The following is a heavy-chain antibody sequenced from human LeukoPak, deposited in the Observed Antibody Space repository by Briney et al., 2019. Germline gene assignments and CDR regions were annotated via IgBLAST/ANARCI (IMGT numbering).Heavy chain of an antibody. CDR2: IYYSGST. V-gene: IGHV4-39*07. CDR1: GGSISSSSYY. CDR3: ARVYGVIDYGEYYFDY. Sequence: SETLSLTCTVSGGSISSSSYYWGWIRQPPGKGLEWIGSIYYSGSTYYNPSLKSRVTISVDTSKNQFSLKLSSVTAADTAVYYCARVYGVIDYGEYYFDYWGQGTLVTVSS. J-gene: IGHJ4*02. D-gene: IGHD3-10*01.